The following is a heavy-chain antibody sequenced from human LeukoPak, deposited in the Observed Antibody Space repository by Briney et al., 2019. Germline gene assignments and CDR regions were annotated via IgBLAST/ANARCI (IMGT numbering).Heavy chain of an antibody. J-gene: IGHJ4*02. Sequence: SETLSLTCTVSGGSISSSSYYWGWIRQPPGKGLEWIGSIYYSGSTYYNPSLKSRVTISVDTSKNQFSLKLSSVTAAGTAVYYCANLRIVGATTFDYWGQGTLVTVSS. V-gene: IGHV4-39*01. CDR1: GGSISSSSYY. CDR2: IYYSGST. D-gene: IGHD1-26*01. CDR3: ANLRIVGATTFDY.